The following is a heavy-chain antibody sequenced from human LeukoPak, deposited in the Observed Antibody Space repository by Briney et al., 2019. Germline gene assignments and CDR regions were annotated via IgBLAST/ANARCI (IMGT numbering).Heavy chain of an antibody. CDR2: ISAYNGNT. CDR1: GGTFSSYA. Sequence: GASVKVSCKASGGTFSSYAISWVRQAPGQGLEWMGWISAYNGNTNYAQKPQGRVTMTTDTSTSTAYMELRSLRSDDTAVYYCAVDTAMGIDYWGQGTLVTVSS. D-gene: IGHD5-18*01. V-gene: IGHV1-18*01. CDR3: AVDTAMGIDY. J-gene: IGHJ4*02.